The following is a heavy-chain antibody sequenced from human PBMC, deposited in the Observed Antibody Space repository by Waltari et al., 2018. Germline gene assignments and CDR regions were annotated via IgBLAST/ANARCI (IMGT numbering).Heavy chain of an antibody. J-gene: IGHJ3*02. CDR2: ISGSGGST. D-gene: IGHD3-22*01. CDR3: AKFISFRTMIVVTLPPEAFDI. Sequence: VQLQESGPGLVKPSQTLSLTCTVSGGSISSGGYYWSWLRQPPGTGLAWVSAISGSGGSTYYADSVKGRFTISRDNSKNTLYLQMNSLRAEDTAVYYCAKFISFRTMIVVTLPPEAFDIWGQGTMVTVSS. V-gene: IGHV3-23*01. CDR1: GGSISSGGYY.